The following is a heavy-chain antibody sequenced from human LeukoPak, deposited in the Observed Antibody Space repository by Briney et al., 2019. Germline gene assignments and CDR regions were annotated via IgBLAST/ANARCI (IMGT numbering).Heavy chain of an antibody. CDR1: GFTFSSYA. V-gene: IGHV3-30*04. D-gene: IGHD4-17*01. Sequence: QSGGSLRLSCAASGFTFSSYAMHWVRQAPGKGLEWVAVISYDGSNKYYADSVKGRFTISRDNSKNTLYLQMNSLRAEDTAVYYCARDGGPDYGDYAVRPLDGGWFDPWGQGTLVTVSS. CDR3: ARDGGPDYGDYAVRPLDGGWFDP. J-gene: IGHJ5*02. CDR2: ISYDGSNK.